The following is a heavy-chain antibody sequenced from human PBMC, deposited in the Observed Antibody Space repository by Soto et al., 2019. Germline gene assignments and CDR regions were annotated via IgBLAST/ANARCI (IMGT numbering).Heavy chain of an antibody. CDR2: ISSSSNTI. Sequence: EVQLVESGGGLVQPGGSLRLSCTASGFTFSRYTMNWVRQAPGKGLEWISYISSSSNTIYYADSVKGRFSISRDNAENSLYLQMNSLRDEDTAVYFCVRGVITPAGPNWFDPWGQGTLVTVSS. D-gene: IGHD6-13*01. J-gene: IGHJ5*02. CDR1: GFTFSRYT. V-gene: IGHV3-48*02. CDR3: VRGVITPAGPNWFDP.